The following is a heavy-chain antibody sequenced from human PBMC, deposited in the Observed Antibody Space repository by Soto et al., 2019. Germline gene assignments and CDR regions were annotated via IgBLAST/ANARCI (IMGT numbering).Heavy chain of an antibody. CDR2: IYHSGST. CDR3: AREGAASHSYYYGTDV. Sequence: QVQLQESGPGLVKPSQTLSLTCTVSGGSISSGDSYWSWIRQSPGKGLEWNGYIYHSGSTYYKSSFRGRVTISVDTSKNQFSLNLNSVTAADTAVYFCAREGAASHSYYYGTDVWGQGTTVTVSS. V-gene: IGHV4-30-4*01. J-gene: IGHJ6*02. CDR1: GGSISSGDSY. D-gene: IGHD3-16*01.